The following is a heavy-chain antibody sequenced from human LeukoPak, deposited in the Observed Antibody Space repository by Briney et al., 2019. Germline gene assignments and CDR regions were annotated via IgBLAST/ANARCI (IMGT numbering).Heavy chain of an antibody. CDR1: GFSFSDSA. CDR3: AKGSGSGWYGWFAP. CDR2: IEASGGPT. V-gene: IGHV3-23*01. D-gene: IGHD6-19*01. Sequence: GGSLRLSCAASGFSFSDSAMYWVRQAPGKGLEWVSSIEASGGPTYYADSVKGRFTISRDNSKNTFYLQMNSLRAEDTAVYYCAKGSGSGWYGWFAPWGQGNLVTVSS. J-gene: IGHJ5*02.